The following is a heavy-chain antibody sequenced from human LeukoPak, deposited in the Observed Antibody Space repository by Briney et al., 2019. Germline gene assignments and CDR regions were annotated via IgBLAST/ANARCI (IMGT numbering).Heavy chain of an antibody. D-gene: IGHD4-17*01. CDR2: ISAYNGNT. CDR1: GYTFTSYG. J-gene: IGHJ5*02. CDR3: ARTRNTVTTNWFDP. V-gene: IGHV1-18*01. Sequence: ASVKVSCKASGYTFTSYGISWVRQDPGQGLEWMGWISAYNGNTNYAQKLQGRVTMTTDTSTSTGFMELRSLRFDDTAVYYCARTRNTVTTNWFDPWGQGTLVTVSS.